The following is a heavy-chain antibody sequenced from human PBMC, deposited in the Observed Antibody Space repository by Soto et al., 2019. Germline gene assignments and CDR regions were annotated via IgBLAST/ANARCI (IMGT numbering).Heavy chain of an antibody. D-gene: IGHD5-12*01. CDR2: ISAYNGNT. Sequence: ASVTVSCKASGYTFTSYGISWVRQAPVQGLEWMGWISAYNGNTNYAQKFQGRVTITADESTSTAYMELSSLRSEDTAVYYCARDRGLRDGYNPGYFQHWGQGTLVTVSS. V-gene: IGHV1-18*01. CDR3: ARDRGLRDGYNPGYFQH. CDR1: GYTFTSYG. J-gene: IGHJ1*01.